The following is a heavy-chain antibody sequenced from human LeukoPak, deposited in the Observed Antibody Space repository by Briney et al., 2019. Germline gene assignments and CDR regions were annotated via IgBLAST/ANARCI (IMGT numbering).Heavy chain of an antibody. J-gene: IGHJ4*02. CDR2: INHREST. Sequence: SETLSLTCTVSGGSISSYYWSWIRQPPGKGLEWIGEINHRESTNYNPSLKSRVTISVDTSKNQFSLKLSSVTAADTAVYYCAREESDYGSGSYADYWGQGTLVTVSS. CDR3: AREESDYGSGSYADY. V-gene: IGHV4-34*01. D-gene: IGHD3-10*01. CDR1: GGSISSYY.